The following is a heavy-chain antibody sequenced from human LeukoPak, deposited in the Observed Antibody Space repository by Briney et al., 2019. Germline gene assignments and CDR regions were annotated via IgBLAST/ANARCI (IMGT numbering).Heavy chain of an antibody. CDR1: GYTFTSYY. CDR2: INPSSGTT. V-gene: IGHV1-46*01. Sequence: ASVKVSCKASGYTFTSYYMHWVRQAPGQGLEWMGIINPSSGTTSYAQNFQGRVTMTRDTSTSTVYMELSSLRSEDTAVYYCAGDDYGGNSAFTYWGQGTLVTVSS. J-gene: IGHJ4*02. D-gene: IGHD4-23*01. CDR3: AGDDYGGNSAFTY.